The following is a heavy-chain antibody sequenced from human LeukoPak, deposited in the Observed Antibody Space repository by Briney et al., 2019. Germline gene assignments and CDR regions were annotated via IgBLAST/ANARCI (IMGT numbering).Heavy chain of an antibody. V-gene: IGHV3-43*02. CDR3: AKVISGWYGYDF. CDR2: ISAFDDIT. Sequence: QPGGSLRLSCAASGFTFDDFAMHWVRHAPGKGLEWVSLISAFDDITYYADSVRGRFTISRDNSKNSLYLQMNNLKIEDTAFYYCAKVISGWYGYDFWGQGTLVTVSS. D-gene: IGHD6-19*01. J-gene: IGHJ4*02. CDR1: GFTFDDFA.